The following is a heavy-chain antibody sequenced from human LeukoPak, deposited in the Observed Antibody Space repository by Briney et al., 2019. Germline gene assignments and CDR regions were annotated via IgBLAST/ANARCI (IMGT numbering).Heavy chain of an antibody. CDR1: GFTFSSYW. CDR2: IKADGSEK. CDR3: AKDDGYSYGKFDY. Sequence: GGSLRLSCVASGFTFSSYWMHWVRQAPGKGLEWVANIKADGSEKNYVDSVKGRFTISRDNAKSSLYLQMNSLRAEDTAVYYCAKDDGYSYGKFDYWGQGTLVTVSS. D-gene: IGHD5-18*01. V-gene: IGHV3-7*01. J-gene: IGHJ4*02.